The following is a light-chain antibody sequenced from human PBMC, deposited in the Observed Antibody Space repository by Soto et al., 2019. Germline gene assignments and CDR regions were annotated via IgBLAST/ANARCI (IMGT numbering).Light chain of an antibody. CDR2: GVS. Sequence: QSVLTQPASVSGSTGPSITISCTGTGNDIGNYNCVSWYQQHPGKAPKLIIYGVSNRPSGVSNRFSGSKSGNAASLTISGLQAEDGADYYCSSYTSYTTLWVFGGGTQLTVL. CDR1: GNDIGNYNC. CDR3: SSYTSYTTLWV. V-gene: IGLV2-14*01. J-gene: IGLJ3*02.